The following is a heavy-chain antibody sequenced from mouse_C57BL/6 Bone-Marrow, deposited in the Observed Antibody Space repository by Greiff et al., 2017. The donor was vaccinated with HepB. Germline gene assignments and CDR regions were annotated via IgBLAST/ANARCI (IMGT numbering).Heavy chain of an antibody. D-gene: IGHD2-3*01. CDR3: ARWGFGYSYAVDY. J-gene: IGHJ4*01. CDR1: GYTFTSYW. CDR2: IYPGSGST. V-gene: IGHV1-55*01. Sequence: QVQLQQPGAELVKPGASVKMSCKASGYTFTSYWITWVKQRPGQGLEWIGDIYPGSGSTNYNEKFKSKATLTVDKSASTAYMQLSSLTSDDSAVYSCARWGFGYSYAVDYWGQGTSVTVSS.